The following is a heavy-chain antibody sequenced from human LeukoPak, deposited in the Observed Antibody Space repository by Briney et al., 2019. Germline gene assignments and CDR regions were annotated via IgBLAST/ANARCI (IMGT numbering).Heavy chain of an antibody. J-gene: IGHJ6*02. CDR1: GXSFSGYY. D-gene: IGHD3-10*01. CDR3: ARSSRTSITMVRYYYYYGMDV. Sequence: SETLSLTCAVYGXSFSGYYWSWIRQPPGKGLEWIGEINHSGSTNYNPSLKSRVTISVDTSKNQFSLKLSSVTAADTAVYYCARSSRTSITMVRYYYYYGMDVWGQGTTVTVSS. V-gene: IGHV4-34*01. CDR2: INHSGST.